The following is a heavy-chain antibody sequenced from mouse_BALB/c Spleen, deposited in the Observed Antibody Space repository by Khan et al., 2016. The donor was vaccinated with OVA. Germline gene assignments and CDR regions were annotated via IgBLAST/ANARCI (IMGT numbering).Heavy chain of an antibody. CDR2: INTYTGEP. CDR3: ARPAYFSSVMVY. CDR1: GNTFTNSG. J-gene: IGHJ4*01. Sequence: QIELVQSGPELKKPGETVKIPCKASGNTFTNSGMNWVKQSLGKGLKWTGWINTYTGEPTYADDFKGRFAFSLETSASTAYLQINNPKNEDTATYFCARPAYFSSVMVYWGQGTSVTVSS. V-gene: IGHV9-3-1*01. D-gene: IGHD2-10*01.